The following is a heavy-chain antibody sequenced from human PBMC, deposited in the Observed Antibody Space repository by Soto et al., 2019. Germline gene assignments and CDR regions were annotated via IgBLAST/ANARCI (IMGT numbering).Heavy chain of an antibody. V-gene: IGHV3-30*03. D-gene: IGHD3-22*01. CDR3: ARWVGGSMFDNSGKYDS. Sequence: QVQLVESGGGVVQPGRSLRLTCAASGFTFSSSGMHWVRQAPGKGLEWVALIAYDGSKTYYGDSVRGRFTISRDNSENTLFLQMNSLRAEVTAVYYCARWVGGSMFDNSGKYDSWGQGTLVTVSS. CDR2: IAYDGSKT. J-gene: IGHJ5*01. CDR1: GFTFSSSG.